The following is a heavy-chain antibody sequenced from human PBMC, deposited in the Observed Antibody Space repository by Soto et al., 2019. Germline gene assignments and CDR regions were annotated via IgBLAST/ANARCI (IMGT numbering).Heavy chain of an antibody. CDR1: GYTFTSYY. Sequence: ASVKVSCKASGYTFTSYYMHWVRQAPGQGLEWMGIINPSGGSTSYAQKFQGRVTMTRDTSMSTVYMELSSLRSEDTAVYYCARDREDIVLMVYAIRGYYGMDVWGQGTTVTVSS. CDR3: ARDREDIVLMVYAIRGYYGMDV. D-gene: IGHD2-8*01. CDR2: INPSGGST. J-gene: IGHJ6*02. V-gene: IGHV1-46*01.